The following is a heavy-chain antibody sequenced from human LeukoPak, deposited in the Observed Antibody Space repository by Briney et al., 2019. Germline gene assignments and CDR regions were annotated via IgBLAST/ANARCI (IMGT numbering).Heavy chain of an antibody. V-gene: IGHV1-24*01. D-gene: IGHD6-6*01. CDR3: ATDTLDSSSLGPFDY. CDR2: FDPEDGET. J-gene: IGHJ4*02. Sequence: GASVKVSCKVSGYTLTELSMHWVRQAHGKGLEWMGGFDPEDGETIYAQKFQGRVTMTEDTSTDTAYMELSSLRSEDTAVYYCATDTLDSSSLGPFDYWGKGTLVTVSS. CDR1: GYTLTELS.